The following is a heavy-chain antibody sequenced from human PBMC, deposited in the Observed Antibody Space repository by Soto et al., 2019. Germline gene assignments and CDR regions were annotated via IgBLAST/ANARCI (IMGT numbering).Heavy chain of an antibody. V-gene: IGHV4-59*01. CDR1: GVSIISYY. D-gene: IGHD3-16*01. Sequence: SETLSLTCTVSGVSIISYYWSWIRQPPGKGLEWIGYIYYSGSTNYNPSLKSRVTISVDTSKNQFSLKLSSVTAADTAVYYCARRGYFYYCGQGTLVTVYS. J-gene: IGHJ4*02. CDR3: ARRGYFYY. CDR2: IYYSGST.